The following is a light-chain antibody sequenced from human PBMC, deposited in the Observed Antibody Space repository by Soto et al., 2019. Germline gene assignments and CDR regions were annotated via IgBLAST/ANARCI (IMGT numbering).Light chain of an antibody. CDR2: SNN. J-gene: IGLJ2*01. V-gene: IGLV1-44*01. CDR3: AAWDDSLNGPX. CDR1: SSNIGSNT. Sequence: QAVVTQPPSASGTPGQRVTISCSGSSSNIGSNTVNWYQQRPGTAPKLFIYSNNQRPSGVPDLFSGSKSGTSASLAISGLQSEDEADYYCAAWDDSLNGPXFGGGTKLTV.